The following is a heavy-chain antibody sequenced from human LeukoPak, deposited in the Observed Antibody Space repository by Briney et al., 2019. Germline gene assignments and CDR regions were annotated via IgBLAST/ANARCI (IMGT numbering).Heavy chain of an antibody. D-gene: IGHD1-26*01. Sequence: ASVNVSCKASGYTFTSYGISWVRQAPGQGLEWMGWISAYNGNTNYAQKLQGRVTMTTDTSTSTAYMELRSLRSDDTAVYYCAREYSGSYYYYFDYWGQGTLVTVSS. J-gene: IGHJ4*02. V-gene: IGHV1-18*01. CDR3: AREYSGSYYYYFDY. CDR2: ISAYNGNT. CDR1: GYTFTSYG.